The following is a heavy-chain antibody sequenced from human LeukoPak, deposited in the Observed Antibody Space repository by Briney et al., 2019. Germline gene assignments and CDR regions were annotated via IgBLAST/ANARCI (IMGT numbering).Heavy chain of an antibody. CDR2: INHSGST. V-gene: IGHV4-39*01. CDR3: ARHTVLLWFGELLTRGFDP. CDR1: GGSISSSSYY. Sequence: SETLSLTCTVSGGSISSSSYYWSWIRQPPGKGLEWIGEINHSGSTNYNPSLKSRVTISVDTSKNQFSLKLSSVTAADTAVYYCARHTVLLWFGELLTRGFDPWGQGTLVTVSS. D-gene: IGHD3-10*01. J-gene: IGHJ5*02.